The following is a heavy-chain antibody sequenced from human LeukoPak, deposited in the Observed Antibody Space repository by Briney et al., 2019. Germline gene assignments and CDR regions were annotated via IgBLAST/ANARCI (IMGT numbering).Heavy chain of an antibody. CDR2: INPNSGGT. V-gene: IGHV1-2*02. J-gene: IGHJ4*02. Sequence: ASVKVSCKASGYTFTGYYMHWVRQAPGQGLEWMGWINPNSGGTNYAQKFQGRVTMTRDTSISTAYMELSRLRSDDTAVYYCARVVGYYDSSGYYTSNDYWGQGTLVTVSS. CDR1: GYTFTGYY. CDR3: ARVVGYYDSSGYYTSNDY. D-gene: IGHD3-22*01.